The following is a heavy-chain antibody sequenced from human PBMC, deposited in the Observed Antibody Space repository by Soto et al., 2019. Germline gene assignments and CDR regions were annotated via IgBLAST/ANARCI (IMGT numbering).Heavy chain of an antibody. J-gene: IGHJ3*02. CDR1: GFTFSDYY. Sequence: QVQLVESGGGLVKPGGSLRLSCAASGFTFSDYYMSWIRQAPGKGLEWVSYISSSGSTIYYADSVKGRFTISRDNAKNSLYLQMNSLRAEDTAVYYCARDFLPITFGGVIVNDGDAFDIWGQGTMVTVSS. CDR3: ARDFLPITFGGVIVNDGDAFDI. D-gene: IGHD3-16*02. V-gene: IGHV3-11*01. CDR2: ISSSGSTI.